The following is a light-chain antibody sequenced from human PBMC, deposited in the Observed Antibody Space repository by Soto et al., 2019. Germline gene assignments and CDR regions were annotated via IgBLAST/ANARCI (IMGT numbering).Light chain of an antibody. V-gene: IGLV1-44*01. CDR3: AAWDGGMGAWV. Sequence: QPVLTQSPSASATPGQRVTISCSGSYSNIGGNSVNWYQQLPPSAPKLLIYADSQRPSGVPDRFSGSKSGTSASLAISGLQSEDEADYYWAAWDGGMGAWVFGGGTKVTVL. J-gene: IGLJ3*02. CDR1: YSNIGGNS. CDR2: ADS.